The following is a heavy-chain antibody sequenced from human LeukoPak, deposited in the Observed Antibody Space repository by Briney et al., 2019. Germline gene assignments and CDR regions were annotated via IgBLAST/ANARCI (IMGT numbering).Heavy chain of an antibody. V-gene: IGHV3-23*01. CDR2: ISGSGGST. J-gene: IGHJ4*02. CDR1: GFTFSSYA. Sequence: GGSLRLSCAASGFTFSSYAMSWVRQAPGKGLEWVSAISGSGGSTHYADSVKGRFTISRDNSKNTLYLQMNSLRAEDTAVYYCAKDYYDSSGYYFPNTVFDYWGQGTLVTVSS. CDR3: AKDYYDSSGYYFPNTVFDY. D-gene: IGHD3-22*01.